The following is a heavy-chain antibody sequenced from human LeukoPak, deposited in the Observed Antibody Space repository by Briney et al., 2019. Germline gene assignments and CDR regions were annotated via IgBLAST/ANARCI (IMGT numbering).Heavy chain of an antibody. CDR1: GFTFSSYW. Sequence: PGGSLRLSCAASGFTFSSYWMSWVRQAPGKGLEWVANIKQDGSEKYYVDSVKGRFTISRDNAKNSLYLQMNSLRAEDTAVYYCARAPRIRVTLYYYYGMDVWGQGTTVTVSS. J-gene: IGHJ6*02. CDR3: ARAPRIRVTLYYYYGMDV. CDR2: IKQDGSEK. D-gene: IGHD2-21*02. V-gene: IGHV3-7*01.